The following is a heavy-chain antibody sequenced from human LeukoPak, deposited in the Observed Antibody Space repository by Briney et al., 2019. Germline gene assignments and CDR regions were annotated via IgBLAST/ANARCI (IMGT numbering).Heavy chain of an antibody. J-gene: IGHJ5*02. Sequence: ASVKVSCKASGYTFTSYYMHWVRQAPGQGLEWMGIINPSGGSTSYAQRFQGRVTLTRDTSTSTVYMELSSLRSEDTAIYYCAKETPNTGWFDPWGQGTLVTVSS. CDR3: AKETPNTGWFDP. CDR2: INPSGGST. CDR1: GYTFTSYY. V-gene: IGHV1-46*01. D-gene: IGHD1-14*01.